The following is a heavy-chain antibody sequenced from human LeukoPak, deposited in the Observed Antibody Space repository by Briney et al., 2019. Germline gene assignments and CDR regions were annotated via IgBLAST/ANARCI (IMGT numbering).Heavy chain of an antibody. Sequence: PGGSLRLSCAASGFTFSSYDMHWVRQATGKGLEWVSGTGTAGDTFYPRSVKGRFTISRENAKNSLYLQMNSLRAGDTAVYYCARAKDSSSSGDAFDIWGQGTMVTVSS. J-gene: IGHJ3*02. CDR1: GFTFSSYD. D-gene: IGHD6-6*01. V-gene: IGHV3-13*01. CDR3: ARAKDSSSSGDAFDI. CDR2: TGTAGDT.